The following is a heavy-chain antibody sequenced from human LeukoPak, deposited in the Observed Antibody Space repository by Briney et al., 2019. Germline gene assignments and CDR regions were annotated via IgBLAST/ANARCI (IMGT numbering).Heavy chain of an antibody. Sequence: SETLSLTCTVYGGSFSGYYWSWIRQHPGKGLEWIGYIYYSGSTYYNPSLKSRVTISVDTSKNQFSLKLSSVTAADTAVYYCARGDRRWFDPWGQGTLVTVSS. CDR1: GGSFSGYY. V-gene: IGHV4-31*03. CDR2: IYYSGST. J-gene: IGHJ5*02. D-gene: IGHD2-21*02. CDR3: ARGDRRWFDP.